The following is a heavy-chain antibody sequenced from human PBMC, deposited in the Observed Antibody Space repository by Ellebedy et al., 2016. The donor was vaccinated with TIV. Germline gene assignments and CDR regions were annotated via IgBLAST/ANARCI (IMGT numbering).Heavy chain of an antibody. CDR1: GGSITSSAYY. CDR2: IYHDGST. V-gene: IGHV4-39*01. D-gene: IGHD1/OR15-1a*01. CDR3: ARPGEHQQVLRF. Sequence: GSLRLSCSVSGGSITSSAYYWGWIRQSPGKGLEWIGSIYHDGSTFYNPSLDSPVTLSLDPSENQISLKLESVTAADTAGYYCARPGEHQQVLRFWGQGIRVTVTS. J-gene: IGHJ1*01.